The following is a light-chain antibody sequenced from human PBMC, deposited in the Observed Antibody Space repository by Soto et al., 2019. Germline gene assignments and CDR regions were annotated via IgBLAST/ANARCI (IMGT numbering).Light chain of an antibody. J-gene: IGKJ2*01. CDR2: ETS. Sequence: DLQMTQSPSSLSASVGDRVTITCQASQDISNYLNWFQQKPGRAPRLLIYETSNLETGVPSRFSGSGSGTDFSFTISSLQPEDVATYYCQQYDDLPYTFGQGTKLEIK. CDR1: QDISNY. CDR3: QQYDDLPYT. V-gene: IGKV1-33*01.